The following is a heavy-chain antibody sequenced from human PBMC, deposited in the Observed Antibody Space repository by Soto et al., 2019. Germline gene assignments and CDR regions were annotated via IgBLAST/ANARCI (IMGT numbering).Heavy chain of an antibody. D-gene: IGHD1-26*01. V-gene: IGHV4-59*08. Sequence: SETLSLTCAVYGGSISSYYWSWIRQPPGKGLEWIGYIYYSGSTNYNPSLKSRVTISVDTSKNQFSLKLSSVTAADTAVYYCATQEVGGTYVYTFDPWGQGTLVTVSS. CDR1: GGSISSYY. CDR3: ATQEVGGTYVYTFDP. CDR2: IYYSGST. J-gene: IGHJ5*02.